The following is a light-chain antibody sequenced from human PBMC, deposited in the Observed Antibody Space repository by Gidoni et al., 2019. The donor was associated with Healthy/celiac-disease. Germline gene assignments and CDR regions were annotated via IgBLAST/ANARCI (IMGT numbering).Light chain of an antibody. Sequence: IGLTKSPATLSLSPGERATLSCRASQSVSSYLAWYQQKPGQAPRLLIYDASNRATGIPARFSGSGSGTDFTLTISSLEPEDFAVYYCQQRSNWPLTFGGGTKVEIK. CDR2: DAS. V-gene: IGKV3-11*01. CDR3: QQRSNWPLT. CDR1: QSVSSY. J-gene: IGKJ4*01.